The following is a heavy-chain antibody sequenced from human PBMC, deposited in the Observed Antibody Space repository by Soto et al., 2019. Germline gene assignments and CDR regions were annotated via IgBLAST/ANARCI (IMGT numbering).Heavy chain of an antibody. J-gene: IGHJ4*02. V-gene: IGHV2-5*02. CDR1: GFSLSTSGVG. D-gene: IGHD2-15*01. Sequence: QITLKESGPTLVKPTQTLTLTCTISGFSLSTSGVGVGWIRQPPGKALEWLALIYWDDVQRYTPSLKTRLTITKDTSRNQVVITMTNMDPVDTATYYCAHSPCSGGTCYLFDYWGQGTLVTVSS. CDR3: AHSPCSGGTCYLFDY. CDR2: IYWDDVQ.